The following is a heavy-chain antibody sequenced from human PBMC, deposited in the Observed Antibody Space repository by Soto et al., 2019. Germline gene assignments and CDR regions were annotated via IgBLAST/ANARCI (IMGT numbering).Heavy chain of an antibody. CDR1: VFPFGANA. D-gene: IGHD3-16*01. CDR2: LSNTGRRT. V-gene: IGHV3-23*01. Sequence: GGSLRLSCVVSVFPFGANAMSWVRQAPGKGLEWVSGLSNTGRRTSYADSVKGRFNISRDNAKNSMYLQMNSLRAEDTAIYYCRLGHYSGSWGQGIPVTVSS. J-gene: IGHJ4*02. CDR3: RLGHYSGS.